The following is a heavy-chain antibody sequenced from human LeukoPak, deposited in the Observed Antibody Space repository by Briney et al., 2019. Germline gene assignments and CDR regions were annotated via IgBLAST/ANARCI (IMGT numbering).Heavy chain of an antibody. V-gene: IGHV3-23*01. CDR2: ISGSGGST. J-gene: IGHJ6*04. Sequence: PGGSLRLSCAASGFTFSSYAMSWVRQAPGKGLEWVSAISGSGGSTYYADSVKGRFTISRDNSKNTLYLQMNSLRAEDTAVYYCAKDLVVGNYYYYGMDVWGKGTTVTVSS. CDR1: GFTFSSYA. D-gene: IGHD1-26*01. CDR3: AKDLVVGNYYYYGMDV.